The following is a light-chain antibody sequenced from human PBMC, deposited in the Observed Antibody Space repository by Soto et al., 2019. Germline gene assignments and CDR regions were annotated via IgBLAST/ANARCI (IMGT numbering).Light chain of an antibody. CDR2: GAS. J-gene: IGKJ4*01. Sequence: EIVLTQSPATLSVSPGERVTLSCRASQSVSDNLAWYQQKPGQAPRLLIYGASIRATDIPARFSGSGSGTEFSLTISSLQSEDFAVYYCQQYNDWPRTFGGGTKVEIK. V-gene: IGKV3D-15*01. CDR3: QQYNDWPRT. CDR1: QSVSDN.